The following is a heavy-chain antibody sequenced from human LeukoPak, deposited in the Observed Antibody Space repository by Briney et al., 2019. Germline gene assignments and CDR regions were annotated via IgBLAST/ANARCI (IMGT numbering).Heavy chain of an antibody. CDR1: GGAIRGYY. J-gene: IGHJ4*02. V-gene: IGHV4-4*07. D-gene: IGHD3/OR15-3a*01. CDR2: VYSSGST. Sequence: PSETLSLICTVSGGAIRGYYWSWIRQPAGKGLEWLGRVYSSGSTKYNPSLESRVTMSVDTSKNQFSLKLNFVTAADTAVYYCARVGSGYDFFDYWDQGTLVTVPS. CDR3: ARVGSGYDFFDY.